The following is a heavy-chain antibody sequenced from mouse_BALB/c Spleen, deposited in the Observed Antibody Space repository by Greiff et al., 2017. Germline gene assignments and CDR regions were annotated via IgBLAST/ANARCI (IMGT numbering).Heavy chain of an antibody. CDR2: IWAGGST. V-gene: IGHV2-9*02. CDR1: GFSLTSYG. CDR3: ARGGVAPYAMDY. Sequence: VQGVESGPGLVAPSQSLSITCTVSGFSLTSYGVHWVRQPPGKGLEWLGVIWAGGSTNYNSALMSRLSISKDNSKSQVFLKMNSLQTDDTAMYYCARGGVAPYAMDYWGQGTSVTVSS. D-gene: IGHD1-1*01. J-gene: IGHJ4*01.